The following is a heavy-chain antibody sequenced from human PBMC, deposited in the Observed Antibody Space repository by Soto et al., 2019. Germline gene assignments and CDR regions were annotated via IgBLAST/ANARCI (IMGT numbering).Heavy chain of an antibody. D-gene: IGHD3-10*01. CDR1: GFTVSSNY. CDR2: IYSGGNT. J-gene: IGHJ6*02. V-gene: IGHV3-53*01. Sequence: PGGSLRLSCAVSGFTVSSNYMNWVRQAPGKGLEWVSFIYSGGNTYYADSVKGRFSISRDNSKNTLYLQINSLRAEDTAVYFCATSARVVYSDSGSPLPPRKNYYYYGMDVWGQGTTVTVSS. CDR3: ATSARVVYSDSGSPLPPRKNYYYYGMDV.